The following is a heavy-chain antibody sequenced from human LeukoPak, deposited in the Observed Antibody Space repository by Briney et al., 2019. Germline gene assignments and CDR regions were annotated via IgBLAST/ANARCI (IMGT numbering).Heavy chain of an antibody. D-gene: IGHD2-2*01. J-gene: IGHJ4*02. Sequence: GRSLRLSCAASGFTFSSYSMNWVRQAPGKGLEWVSSISSSSSYIYYADSVKGRFTISRDNAKNSLYLQMNSLRAEDTAVYYCARDSIVVVPAAIVYWGQGTLVTVSS. CDR2: ISSSSSYI. CDR1: GFTFSSYS. CDR3: ARDSIVVVPAAIVY. V-gene: IGHV3-21*01.